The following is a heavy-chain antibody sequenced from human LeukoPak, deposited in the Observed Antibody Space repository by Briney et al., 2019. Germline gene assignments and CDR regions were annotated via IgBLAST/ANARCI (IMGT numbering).Heavy chain of an antibody. J-gene: IGHJ5*02. CDR2: IIPIFGTA. CDR1: GYTFTSYG. D-gene: IGHD2-8*01. CDR3: ARLVKGMVYAIDP. V-gene: IGHV1-69*06. Sequence: SVKVSCKASGYTFTSYGISWVRQAPGQGLEWMGGIIPIFGTANYAQKFQGRVTITADKSTSTAYLQWSSLKASDTAMYYCARLVKGMVYAIDPWGQGTLVTVSS.